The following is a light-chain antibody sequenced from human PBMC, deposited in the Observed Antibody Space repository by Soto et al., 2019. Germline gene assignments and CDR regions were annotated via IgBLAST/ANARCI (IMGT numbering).Light chain of an antibody. V-gene: IGLV2-8*01. J-gene: IGLJ2*01. Sequence: QSVLTQPPSASGSPGQSVTISCTGTSSDVGVYNYVSWYQQHPGKAPKLMIYEVSKRPSGVPDRFSGSKSGNTASLTVSGLPAEDEADYYCSSFAGNNNLVFGGGTKLTVL. CDR3: SSFAGNNNLV. CDR1: SSDVGVYNY. CDR2: EVS.